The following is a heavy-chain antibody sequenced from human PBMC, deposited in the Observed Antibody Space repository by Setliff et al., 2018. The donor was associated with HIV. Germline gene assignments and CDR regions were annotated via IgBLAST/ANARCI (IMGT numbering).Heavy chain of an antibody. D-gene: IGHD6-25*01. CDR3: ARGRAARAIDWFDP. Sequence: ASVKVSCKASGYTFTNYDINWVRQATGQGLEWMGRMNPNSGNTEYAQQFQGRVTITRDNFKNTLSLQMDSLRAEDTAIYYCARGRAARAIDWFDPWGQGTLVTVSS. J-gene: IGHJ5*02. CDR1: GYTFTNYD. V-gene: IGHV1-8*03. CDR2: MNPNSGNT.